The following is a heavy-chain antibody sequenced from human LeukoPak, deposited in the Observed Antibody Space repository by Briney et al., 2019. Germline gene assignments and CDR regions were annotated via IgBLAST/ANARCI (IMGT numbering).Heavy chain of an antibody. J-gene: IGHJ4*02. V-gene: IGHV4-34*01. CDR3: ARALGYSSSTTTDY. CDR1: GGSFSGYY. D-gene: IGHD6-13*01. CDR2: INHSGST. Sequence: SETLPLTCAVYGGSFSGYYWRWIRQPPAKGLKWIGEINHSGSTNYNPSLKSRVTISVDTSKSQFSLKLSSVTAADTAVYYCARALGYSSSTTTDYWGQGTLVTVSS.